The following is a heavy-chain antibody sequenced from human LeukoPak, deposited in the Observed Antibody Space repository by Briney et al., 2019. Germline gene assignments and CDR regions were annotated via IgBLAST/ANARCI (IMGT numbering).Heavy chain of an antibody. CDR3: GRGPLKRYDSSGYYGY. CDR2: INPNSGGT. J-gene: IGHJ4*02. D-gene: IGHD3-22*01. Sequence: ASVKVSCKASGYTFTGYYMHWVRQAPGQGLEWMGWINPNSGGTNYAQKFQGRVTMTRDTSISTAYMELSRLRSDDTAVYYCGRGPLKRYDSSGYYGYWGQGTLVTVSS. CDR1: GYTFTGYY. V-gene: IGHV1-2*02.